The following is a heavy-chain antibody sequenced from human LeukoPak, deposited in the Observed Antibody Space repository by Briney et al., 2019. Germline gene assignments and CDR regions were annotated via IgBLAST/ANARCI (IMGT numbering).Heavy chain of an antibody. CDR1: GFSINSYY. Sequence: SETLSLTCTVSGFSINSYYWSWIRQPPGKGLEWIGYIYYSGSTSYNPPLKSRVTISVDTSKNQCSLKLGSVTAADAAVYFCARDRTGYFFDDWGQGTLVTVSS. V-gene: IGHV4-59*01. CDR2: IYYSGST. CDR3: ARDRTGYFFDD. J-gene: IGHJ4*02.